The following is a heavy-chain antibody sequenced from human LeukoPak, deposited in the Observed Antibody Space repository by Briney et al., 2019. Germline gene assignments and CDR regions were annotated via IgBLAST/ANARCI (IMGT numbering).Heavy chain of an antibody. CDR3: ARGRFTDNGVFDY. V-gene: IGHV1-69*13. CDR2: IIPIFGTA. D-gene: IGHD1-14*01. Sequence: ASVKVSCKASGGTFSSYAISWVRQAPGQGLEWMGGIIPIFGTANYAQKFQGRVTITADESTSTAYMELSSLRSEDRAVYYCARGRFTDNGVFDYWGRGTLVIVSS. J-gene: IGHJ4*02. CDR1: GGTFSSYA.